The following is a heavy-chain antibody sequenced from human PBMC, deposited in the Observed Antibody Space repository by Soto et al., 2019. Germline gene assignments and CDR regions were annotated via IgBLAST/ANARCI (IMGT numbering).Heavy chain of an antibody. Sequence: QVQLLQSGTEVKEPGASVKVSCKASGYTFTSFDISWVRQAPGQWLEWVGWTTASNNHTKCSQKLQRRFTMTTDTSTITAYMARSSLRSDDTASYCCARGGYGSGYHYWGQGTLVTVSS. CDR3: ARGGYGSGYHY. D-gene: IGHD3-3*01. CDR1: GYTFTSFD. V-gene: IGHV1-18*04. CDR2: TTASNNHT. J-gene: IGHJ4*02.